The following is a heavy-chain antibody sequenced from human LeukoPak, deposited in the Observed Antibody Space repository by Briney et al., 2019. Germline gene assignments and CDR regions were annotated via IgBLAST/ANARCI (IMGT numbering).Heavy chain of an antibody. CDR1: GDSISSGDYY. V-gene: IGHV4-30-4*08. CDR2: IYYSGST. J-gene: IGHJ4*02. Sequence: SQTLSLTCTVSGDSISSGDYYWSWIRQPPGKGLEWIGYIYYSGSTYYNPSLKSRVTISVDTSKNQFSLKLSSVTAADTAVYYCAREHLTIFGVVDYWGQGTLVTVSS. D-gene: IGHD3-3*01. CDR3: AREHLTIFGVVDY.